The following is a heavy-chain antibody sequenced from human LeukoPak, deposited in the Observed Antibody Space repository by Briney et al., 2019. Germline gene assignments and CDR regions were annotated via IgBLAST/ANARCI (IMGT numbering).Heavy chain of an antibody. J-gene: IGHJ6*03. D-gene: IGHD5-18*01. CDR3: ARGPTVDTAMVPGVISAGTNYYYMDV. V-gene: IGHV4-30-4*07. CDR2: IYYSGST. CDR1: GGSISSGGYS. Sequence: PSETLSLTCAVSGGSISSGGYSWSWIRQPPGKGLEWIEYIYYSGSTYYNPSLKSRVTISVDTSKNQFSLKLSSVTAADTAVYYCARGPTVDTAMVPGVISAGTNYYYMDVWAKGTTVTVSS.